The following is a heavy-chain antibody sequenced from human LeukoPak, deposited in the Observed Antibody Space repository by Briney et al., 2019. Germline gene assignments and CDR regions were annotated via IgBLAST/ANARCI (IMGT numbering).Heavy chain of an antibody. CDR2: INHSGST. V-gene: IGHV4-34*01. CDR3: ARGPTDCSGGSCYYYYYYGMDV. CDR1: GGSFSGYY. J-gene: IGHJ6*02. Sequence: SETLSLTCAVYGGSFSGYYWSWIRQPPGKGLEWTGEINHSGSTNYNPSLKSRVTISVDTSKNQFSLKLSSVTAADTAVYYCARGPTDCSGGSCYYYYYYGMDVWGQGTTVTVSS. D-gene: IGHD2-15*01.